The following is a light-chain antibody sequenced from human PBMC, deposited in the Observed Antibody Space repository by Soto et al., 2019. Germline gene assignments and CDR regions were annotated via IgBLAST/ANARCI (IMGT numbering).Light chain of an antibody. CDR1: LNVGDY. CDR3: QQRSNWLFT. V-gene: IGKV3-11*01. CDR2: DAS. J-gene: IGKJ3*01. Sequence: EIVLTQSPATLSLSPGERATLSCRASLNVGDYLAWYQQKPGQAPRLLIYDASNRATGIPARFSGSGSGTDFPLTISSLEPEDFAVYYCQQRSNWLFTFGPGTKVDIK.